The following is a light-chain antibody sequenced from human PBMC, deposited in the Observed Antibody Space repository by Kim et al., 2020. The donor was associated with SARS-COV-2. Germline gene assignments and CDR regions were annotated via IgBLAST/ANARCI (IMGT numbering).Light chain of an antibody. J-gene: IGLJ1*01. CDR1: SSDVGGYNY. CDR3: SSYTSSSYV. V-gene: IGLV2-14*01. Sequence: LTQPASVSGSPGQSITISCTGTSSDVGGYNYVSWYQQHPGKAPKLMIYDVNKRPSGVSNRFSGSKSGNTASLTISGLQAEDEADYYCSSYTSSSYVF. CDR2: DVN.